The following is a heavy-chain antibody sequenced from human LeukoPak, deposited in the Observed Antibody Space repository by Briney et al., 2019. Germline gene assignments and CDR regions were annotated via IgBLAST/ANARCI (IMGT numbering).Heavy chain of an antibody. Sequence: GGSLRLSCAASGFTFSTYSMNWVRQAPGKGLEWVSSISSYSNYINYADSVKGRFTISRDNAKNSLYLQMNSLRAEDTAVYYCARSRTTVTMDALDYWGQGTLVTVSS. V-gene: IGHV3-21*01. CDR1: GFTFSTYS. CDR2: ISSYSNYI. CDR3: ARSRTTVTMDALDY. D-gene: IGHD4-17*01. J-gene: IGHJ4*02.